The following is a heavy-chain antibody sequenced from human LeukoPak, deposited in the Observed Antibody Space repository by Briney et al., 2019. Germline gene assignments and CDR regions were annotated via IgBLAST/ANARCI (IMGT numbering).Heavy chain of an antibody. Sequence: GGSLRLSCAASGFTVSSNYMSWVRQAPGKGLEWVSVIYGGGSTYYADSVKGRFTISRDNSKNTPYHQMNSLRAEDTAVYYCAREFGSYDSFDNWGQGTMVTVSS. D-gene: IGHD1-26*01. CDR1: GFTVSSNY. CDR3: AREFGSYDSFDN. V-gene: IGHV3-66*01. CDR2: IYGGGST. J-gene: IGHJ3*02.